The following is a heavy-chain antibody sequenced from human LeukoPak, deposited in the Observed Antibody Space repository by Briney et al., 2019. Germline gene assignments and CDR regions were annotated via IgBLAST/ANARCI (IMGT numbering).Heavy chain of an antibody. CDR1: GFTFTSHD. Sequence: GASVKVSCKASGFTFTSHDYNWVRQATGQGLEWMGWMNPNSGNTGYAQEFQGRVTMTRDTSISTAYMELSSLSSEDTAVYYCARGDGFGPHGDPTVTYYYYGMDVWGQGTTVTVSS. D-gene: IGHD3-10*01. V-gene: IGHV1-8*01. CDR3: ARGDGFGPHGDPTVTYYYYGMDV. CDR2: MNPNSGNT. J-gene: IGHJ6*02.